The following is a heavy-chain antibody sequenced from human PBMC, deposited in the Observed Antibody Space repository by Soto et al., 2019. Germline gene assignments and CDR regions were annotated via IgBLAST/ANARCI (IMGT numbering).Heavy chain of an antibody. Sequence: EVQLVESGGGLVRPGGSLRLSCAASGFTFSRYSMNWVRQALGKGLEWVSSISSTTNYIYYADSMKGRFTVSRDNAKNSVYLDMNSLSAEVTAVYYFARESEDLTSNFDYWGQGTLVTVSS. CDR1: GFTFSRYS. CDR2: ISSTTNYI. J-gene: IGHJ4*02. CDR3: ARESEDLTSNFDY. V-gene: IGHV3-21*01.